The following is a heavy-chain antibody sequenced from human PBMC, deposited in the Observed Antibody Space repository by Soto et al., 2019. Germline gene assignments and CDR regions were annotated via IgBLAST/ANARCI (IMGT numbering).Heavy chain of an antibody. V-gene: IGHV3-23*01. CDR3: AKVWFGESDGFDV. CDR2: VSASGRST. CDR1: GFSLTTYA. J-gene: IGHJ3*01. D-gene: IGHD3-10*01. Sequence: EVQLLESGGGLVQRGGSLRLSCAVSGFSLTTYAMSWVRQAPGKGLEWVSEVSASGRSTTYADSVKGRFTTSKDTSKNTRSLQMNSLRVDDTAVYYCAKVWFGESDGFDVWGRGTMVRVSS.